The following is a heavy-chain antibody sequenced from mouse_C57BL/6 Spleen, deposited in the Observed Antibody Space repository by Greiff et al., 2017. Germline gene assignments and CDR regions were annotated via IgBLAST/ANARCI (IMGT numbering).Heavy chain of an antibody. CDR1: GFTFSDYG. V-gene: IGHV5-17*01. Sequence: EVKLEESGGGLVKPGGSLKLSCAASGFTFSDYGMHWVRQAPEKGLEWVAYISSGSSTIYYADTVKGRFTISRDNAKNTLFLQMTSLRSEDTAMYYCARGDIYYAMDYWGQGTSVTVSS. CDR3: ARGDIYYAMDY. CDR2: ISSGSSTI. J-gene: IGHJ4*01. D-gene: IGHD3-2*01.